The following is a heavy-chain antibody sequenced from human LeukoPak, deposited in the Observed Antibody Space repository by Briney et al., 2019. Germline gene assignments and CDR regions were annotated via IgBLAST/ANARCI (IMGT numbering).Heavy chain of an antibody. V-gene: IGHV3-7*01. CDR3: ARDPWVSQGRGYIYGYGAFDI. CDR1: GFTFSSYS. J-gene: IGHJ3*02. Sequence: GGSLRLSCTASGFTFSSYSLNWVRQAPGKGLEWVANIKQDGSERYNEDSVKGRFTISRDNAKNSLYLQMNSLRAEDTAVYYCARDPWVSQGRGYIYGYGAFDIWGQGTMVTVSS. D-gene: IGHD5-18*01. CDR2: IKQDGSER.